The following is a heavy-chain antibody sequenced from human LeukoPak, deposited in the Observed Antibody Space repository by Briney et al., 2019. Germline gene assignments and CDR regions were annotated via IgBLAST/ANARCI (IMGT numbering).Heavy chain of an antibody. Sequence: GGSLRLSCAASGLTFSSYAMTWVRQAPGKGLQWVSAISGSGGSTYYADSVKGRFTISRDNSKNTLYLQMNSLRAEDTAVYYCAREFGSGSYHYDYWGQGTLVTVSS. CDR3: AREFGSGSYHYDY. V-gene: IGHV3-23*01. D-gene: IGHD3-10*01. CDR1: GLTFSSYA. J-gene: IGHJ4*02. CDR2: ISGSGGST.